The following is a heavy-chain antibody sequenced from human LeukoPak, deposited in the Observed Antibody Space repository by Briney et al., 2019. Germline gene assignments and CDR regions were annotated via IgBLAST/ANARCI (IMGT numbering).Heavy chain of an antibody. J-gene: IGHJ4*02. CDR3: ARVPYYYDSSGPKNYYFDY. CDR2: LYSGGNT. D-gene: IGHD3-22*01. V-gene: IGHV3-53*01. CDR1: GLTVSSSY. Sequence: GGSLRLSCAASGLTVSSSYLNWVRQAPGKGLEWVSVLYSGGNTYYADSVKGRFTISRDNSKNTLYLQMNSLRAEDTAVYYCARVPYYYDSSGPKNYYFDYWGQGTLVTVSS.